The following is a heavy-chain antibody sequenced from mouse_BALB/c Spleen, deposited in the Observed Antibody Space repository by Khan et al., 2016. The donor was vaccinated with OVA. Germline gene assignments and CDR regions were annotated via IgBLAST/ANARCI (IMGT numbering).Heavy chain of an antibody. V-gene: IGHV3-2*02. CDR2: ISYSGTT. Sequence: EVQLQESGPGLVKPSQSLSLTCTVTGYSITSNYAWNWIRQFPGNTLEWMGYISYSGTTSYNPSLKSRISITRDTSKNQFFLQLNSVTTEDTATYYCARGNYYGYAMDYWGQGTSVTVSS. CDR1: GYSITSNYA. CDR3: ARGNYYGYAMDY. J-gene: IGHJ4*01. D-gene: IGHD1-1*01.